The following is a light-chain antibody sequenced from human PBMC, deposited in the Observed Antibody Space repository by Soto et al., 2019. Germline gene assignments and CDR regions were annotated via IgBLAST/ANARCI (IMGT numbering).Light chain of an antibody. Sequence: QSVLTQPASVSGSPGQSITISCTGTSSDVGGYNYVSWYQHHPGKAPKLMIYDVSNRPSGVSNRFSGSKSGNTASLAISGLQSEDEAEYYCAAWDGSLNNVLFGGGTKVTVL. CDR1: SSDVGGYNY. CDR3: AAWDGSLNNVL. CDR2: DVS. V-gene: IGLV2-14*03. J-gene: IGLJ2*01.